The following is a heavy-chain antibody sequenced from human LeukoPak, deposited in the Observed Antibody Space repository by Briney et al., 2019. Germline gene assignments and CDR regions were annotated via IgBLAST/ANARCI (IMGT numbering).Heavy chain of an antibody. CDR1: GGSISSSSYY. CDR3: ARAHYYDSSGYSQRTYWFDP. V-gene: IGHV4-61*05. D-gene: IGHD3-22*01. Sequence: PSETLSLTCTVSGGSISSSSYYWGWIRQPPGKGLEWIGYICYSGSTNYNPSLKSRVTISVDTSKNPFSLKLSSVTAADTAVYYCARAHYYDSSGYSQRTYWFDPWGQGTLVTVSS. J-gene: IGHJ5*02. CDR2: ICYSGST.